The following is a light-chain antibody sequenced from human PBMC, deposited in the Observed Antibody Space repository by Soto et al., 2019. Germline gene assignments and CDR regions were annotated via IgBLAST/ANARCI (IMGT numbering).Light chain of an antibody. J-gene: IGKJ5*01. V-gene: IGKV1-5*01. CDR2: GAS. CDR1: QSISNW. Sequence: DIQMTQSPSTLPASVGDRVTITCRASQSISNWLAWYQQKPGTAPKLLIYGASTRATGIPARFSGSGSGTEFTLSISGLQSEDSAVYYCQQYNNWPPITFGQGTRLEIK. CDR3: QQYNNWPPIT.